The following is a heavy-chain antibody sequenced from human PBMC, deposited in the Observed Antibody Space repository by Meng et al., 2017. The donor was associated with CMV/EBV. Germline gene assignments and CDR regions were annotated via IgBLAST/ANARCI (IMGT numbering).Heavy chain of an antibody. D-gene: IGHD3-16*01. CDR3: ARDLRVVLGQYNWFDP. Sequence: GESLKISCAASGFTFSSYSMNWVRQAPGKGLEWVSSISSSSSYIYYADSVKGRCTISRANAKTSLYLQMNSLRAEDTAVYYCARDLRVVLGQYNWFDPWGQGTLVTVSS. CDR1: GFTFSSYS. J-gene: IGHJ5*02. V-gene: IGHV3-21*01. CDR2: ISSSSSYI.